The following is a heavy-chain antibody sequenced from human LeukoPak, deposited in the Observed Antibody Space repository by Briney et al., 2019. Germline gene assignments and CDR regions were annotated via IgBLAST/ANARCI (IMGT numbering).Heavy chain of an antibody. CDR2: MSYDGSHQ. CDR3: ARQHVGYFGS. D-gene: IGHD2-15*01. Sequence: GRSLRLSCAASGFTFSNYAMHWVRQAPGKGLEWVALMSYDGSHQYYADSVKGRFTISRDNSNNTVFLQMNSLRTEDTAVYYCARQHVGYFGSWGQGTLVTVSS. J-gene: IGHJ4*02. CDR1: GFTFSNYA. V-gene: IGHV3-30*01.